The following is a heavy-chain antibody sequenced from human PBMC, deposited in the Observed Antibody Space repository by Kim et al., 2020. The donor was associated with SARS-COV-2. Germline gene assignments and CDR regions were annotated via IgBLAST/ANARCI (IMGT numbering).Heavy chain of an antibody. Sequence: DYAVPVKSRKTINPDTSKNQFSLQLNSVTPEDTAIYYCASSTSGWDGMDVWGQGTTVTVSS. V-gene: IGHV6-1*01. CDR3: ASSTSGWDGMDV. J-gene: IGHJ6*02. D-gene: IGHD6-19*01.